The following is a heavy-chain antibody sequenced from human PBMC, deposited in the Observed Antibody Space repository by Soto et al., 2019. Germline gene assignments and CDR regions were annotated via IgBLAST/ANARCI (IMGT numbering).Heavy chain of an antibody. J-gene: IGHJ5*02. CDR1: GFTFSSYA. Sequence: SLRLSCAASGFTFSSYAMHWVRQAPGKGLEWVAVISYDGSNKYYADSVKGRFTISRDNSKNTLYLQMNSLRAEDTAVYYCARTMVRGAKGFDPWGQGTLVTVSS. D-gene: IGHD3-10*01. V-gene: IGHV3-30-3*01. CDR2: ISYDGSNK. CDR3: ARTMVRGAKGFDP.